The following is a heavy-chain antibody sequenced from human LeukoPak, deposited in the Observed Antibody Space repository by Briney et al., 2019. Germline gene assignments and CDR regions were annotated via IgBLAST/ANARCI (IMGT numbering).Heavy chain of an antibody. Sequence: SETLSLTCPLSGGSISSYYWSWIRQPPGKGLEWIGYLYYSGSTNYNPSLKSRVTISVDTSINQVSLKLSSVTAADPGVYYCARASPRTTGTLFDPWGQGTLVTVSS. CDR3: ARASPRTTGTLFDP. CDR1: GGSISSYY. V-gene: IGHV4-59*01. D-gene: IGHD1/OR15-1a*01. J-gene: IGHJ5*02. CDR2: LYYSGST.